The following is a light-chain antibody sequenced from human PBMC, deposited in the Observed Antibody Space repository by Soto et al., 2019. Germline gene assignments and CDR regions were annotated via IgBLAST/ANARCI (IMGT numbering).Light chain of an antibody. CDR1: SSDVGGYNF. J-gene: IGLJ1*01. CDR3: SSYAGSNNIV. V-gene: IGLV2-8*01. Sequence: QSVLTQPPSASGSPGRSVTMSCTGASSDVGGYNFVSWYQQHPGKAPKLLSYEVTKRPSGVPDRFSGSRSGNTASLTVSGLQAEDEADYYCSSYAGSNNIVFGTGTKVTVL. CDR2: EVT.